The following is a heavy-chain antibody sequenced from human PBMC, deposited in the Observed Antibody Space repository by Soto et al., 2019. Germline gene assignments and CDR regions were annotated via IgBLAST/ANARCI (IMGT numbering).Heavy chain of an antibody. CDR3: ARQRRDYVWGTSRFNWFDP. D-gene: IGHD3-16*02. CDR1: GGSISSGGYF. V-gene: IGHV4-31*03. Sequence: PSETLSLTCTVSGGSISSGGYFWSWIRHHPGTGLEWIGYIDYSGSTYQNPSLKSRVTISADTSKNEFSLKLSSVTAADTAVYYCARQRRDYVWGTSRFNWFDPWGQGTLVTVSS. CDR2: IDYSGST. J-gene: IGHJ5*02.